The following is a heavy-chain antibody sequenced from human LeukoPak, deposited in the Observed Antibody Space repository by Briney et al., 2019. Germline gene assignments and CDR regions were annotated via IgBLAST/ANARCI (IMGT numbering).Heavy chain of an antibody. J-gene: IGHJ6*03. Sequence: ASVKVSCKASGYTFTCYYMHWVRQAPGQGLEWMGWINPNSGGTNYAQKFQGRVTMTRDTSISTAYMELSRLRSDDTAVYYCATTYDSSGYGGKYYYYYYMDVWGKGTTVTVSS. CDR3: ATTYDSSGYGGKYYYYYYMDV. CDR1: GYTFTCYY. V-gene: IGHV1-2*02. D-gene: IGHD3-22*01. CDR2: INPNSGGT.